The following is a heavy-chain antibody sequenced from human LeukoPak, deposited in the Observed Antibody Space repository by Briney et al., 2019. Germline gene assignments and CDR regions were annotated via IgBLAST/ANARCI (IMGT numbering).Heavy chain of an antibody. CDR1: GFTFSNAW. V-gene: IGHV3-15*01. Sequence: AGGSLRLSCAASGFTFSNAWMSWVRQAPGKGLEWVGRIKSKTDGGTTDYAAPVKGRFTISRDDSKNTLYLQMSSLKIEDTAVYCCTTEEIVVVVAANLGAFDIWGQGTMVTVSS. CDR2: IKSKTDGGTT. J-gene: IGHJ3*02. D-gene: IGHD2-15*01. CDR3: TTEEIVVVVAANLGAFDI.